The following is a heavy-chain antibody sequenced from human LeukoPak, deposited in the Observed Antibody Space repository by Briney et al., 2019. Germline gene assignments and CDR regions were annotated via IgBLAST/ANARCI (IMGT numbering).Heavy chain of an antibody. CDR1: GGSFSGYY. D-gene: IGHD6-13*01. J-gene: IGHJ3*02. V-gene: IGHV4-34*01. CDR3: ARPLYSSSWSYDAFDI. Sequence: SETLSLTCAVYGGSFSGYYWSWIRQPPGKGLEWIGEINHSGSTYYNPSLKSRVTISVDTSKNQFSLKLSSVTAADTAVYYCARPLYSSSWSYDAFDIWGQGTMVTVSS. CDR2: INHSGST.